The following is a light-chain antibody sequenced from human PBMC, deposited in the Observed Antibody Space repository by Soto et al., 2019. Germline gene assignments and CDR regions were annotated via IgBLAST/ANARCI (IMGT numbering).Light chain of an antibody. CDR1: ISNN. CDR3: QQYNNWWT. Sequence: EIVMTQSPATLSVSPGERATLSCRSISNNLDWYHQRPGQAPRLLIYGASTRATGIPARFSGSGSGTEFTLTISSLQSEDFAVYYCQQYNNWWTFGQGTRVEIK. CDR2: GAS. V-gene: IGKV3-15*01. J-gene: IGKJ1*01.